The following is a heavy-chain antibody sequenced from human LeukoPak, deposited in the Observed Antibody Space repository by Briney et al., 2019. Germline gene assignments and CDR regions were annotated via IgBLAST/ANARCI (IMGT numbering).Heavy chain of an antibody. CDR2: IYYNGNT. CDR1: GGSISNYY. CDR3: ARDRSYGYFDY. D-gene: IGHD5-18*01. Sequence: SETLSLTCTVSGGSISNYYWTWIRQPPGKGLEWIGYIYYNGNTNINPSLKSRVTISVDTSKNQFSLKLTSMTAADTAVYYCARDRSYGYFDYWGQGTLATVSS. J-gene: IGHJ4*02. V-gene: IGHV4-59*01.